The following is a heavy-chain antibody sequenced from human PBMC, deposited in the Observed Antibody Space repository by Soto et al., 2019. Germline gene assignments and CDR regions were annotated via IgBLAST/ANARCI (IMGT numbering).Heavy chain of an antibody. CDR2: INHSGST. CDR1: GGSFSGYY. D-gene: IGHD2-2*01. V-gene: IGHV4-34*01. Sequence: SETLSLTCAVYGGSFSGYYWSWIRQPPGKGLEWIGEINHSGSTNYNPSLKSRVTISVDTSKNQFSLKLSSVTAADTAVYYCVRPIGYCSSTSCYDCYYMDVWGKGTTVTVSS. J-gene: IGHJ6*03. CDR3: VRPIGYCSSTSCYDCYYMDV.